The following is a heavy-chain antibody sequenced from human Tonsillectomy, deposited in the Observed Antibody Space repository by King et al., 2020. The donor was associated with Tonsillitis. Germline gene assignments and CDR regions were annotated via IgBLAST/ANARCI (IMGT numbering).Heavy chain of an antibody. Sequence: VQLQESGPGLVKPSETLSLTCTVSGGSIGSYYWSWIRQPPGKGLEWIGYIYYSGSTNYNPPLKSRDTISVDTSKNQFSLKLSSATAADTAVYYCARDKVCSGYYCAYGMDVWGQGTTVTVSS. CDR3: ARDKVCSGYYCAYGMDV. CDR1: GGSIGSYY. J-gene: IGHJ6*02. D-gene: IGHD3-22*01. V-gene: IGHV4-59*01. CDR2: IYYSGST.